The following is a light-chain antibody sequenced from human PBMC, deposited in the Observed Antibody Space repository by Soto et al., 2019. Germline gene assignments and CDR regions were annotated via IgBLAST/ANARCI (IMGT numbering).Light chain of an antibody. CDR1: QRVNSNY. J-gene: IGKJ2*01. Sequence: EIVLTQSPGTLSLSPGERATLTCSASQRVNSNYLAWYQHKPGQAPRLLIYGASSRATGIPDRFSGSGSGTEFTLTIGRLEPQDSAVFYCQQYGVSPHTFGQGTKVDIK. CDR2: GAS. V-gene: IGKV3-20*01. CDR3: QQYGVSPHT.